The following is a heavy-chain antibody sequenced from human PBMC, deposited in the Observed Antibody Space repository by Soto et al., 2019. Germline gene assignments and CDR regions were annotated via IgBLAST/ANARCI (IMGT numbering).Heavy chain of an antibody. CDR2: IKSKTDGGTT. D-gene: IGHD5-12*01. CDR1: GFTFSKAW. Sequence: EVQLVESGGGLVKPGGSLRLSCAPSGFTFSKAWMNWVRQAPGKGLEWVGRIKSKTDGGTTDYAAPVKGRFTISRDDSKNTLYLQMNSLKTEDTAVYYCTTSDIVATACHYWGQGTLVTVSS. CDR3: TTSDIVATACHY. V-gene: IGHV3-15*07. J-gene: IGHJ4*02.